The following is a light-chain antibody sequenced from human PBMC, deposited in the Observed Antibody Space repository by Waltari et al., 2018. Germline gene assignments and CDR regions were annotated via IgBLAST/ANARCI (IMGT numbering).Light chain of an antibody. V-gene: IGKV1-5*03. CDR2: KAS. J-gene: IGKJ2*01. Sequence: DIQLTQSPSSLSASVGDTVTITFRASQSISNWLAWYQQKPGKAPILLIYKASILNSGVPSRFSASGSGTQFTLTISSLQPGDFATYYCQQYNTYSSFGQGTKLEIK. CDR1: QSISNW. CDR3: QQYNTYSS.